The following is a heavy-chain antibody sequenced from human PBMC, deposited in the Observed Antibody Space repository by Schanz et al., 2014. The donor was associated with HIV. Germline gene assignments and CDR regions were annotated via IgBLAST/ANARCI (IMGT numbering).Heavy chain of an antibody. D-gene: IGHD3-10*01. J-gene: IGHJ5*02. CDR2: INPHSGAT. Sequence: QEQLVEAGAEVKAPGASVKVSCKTSGYTFTGHYMHWIRQAPGKGLEWVGWINPHSGATQYAQKFQDRVTMTREKSISTVYMGLTSLTPDDTAVYFCARGASVAARGWFDPWGQGTLIIVSS. V-gene: IGHV1-2*02. CDR1: GYTFTGHY. CDR3: ARGASVAARGWFDP.